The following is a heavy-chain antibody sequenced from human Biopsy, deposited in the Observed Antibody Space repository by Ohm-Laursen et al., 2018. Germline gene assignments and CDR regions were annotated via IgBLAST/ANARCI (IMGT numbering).Heavy chain of an antibody. CDR3: ARDRGYYSDRTVPGYFDL. J-gene: IGHJ2*01. V-gene: IGHV4-59*01. CDR1: GDSISSYY. D-gene: IGHD3-22*01. Sequence: GTLSLTCSVSGDSISSYYWSWIRQPPGKGLQWIGYVYYTGSTDYNPSLQSRVTISVDTSKNHFSLRLRSVTPADTAIYYCARDRGYYSDRTVPGYFDLWGRGALVTVSS. CDR2: VYYTGST.